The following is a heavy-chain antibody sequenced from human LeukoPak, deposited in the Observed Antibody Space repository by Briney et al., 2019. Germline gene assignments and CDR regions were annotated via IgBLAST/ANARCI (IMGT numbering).Heavy chain of an antibody. J-gene: IGHJ4*02. Sequence: ASVKVSCKASGHTFTSYYMHWVRQAPGQGLEWMGIINPSGGSTSYAQKFQGRVTMTRDMSTSTVYMELSSLRSEDTAVYYCARYSSSRGYYFDYWGQGTLVTVSS. D-gene: IGHD6-13*01. V-gene: IGHV1-46*01. CDR2: INPSGGST. CDR3: ARYSSSRGYYFDY. CDR1: GHTFTSYY.